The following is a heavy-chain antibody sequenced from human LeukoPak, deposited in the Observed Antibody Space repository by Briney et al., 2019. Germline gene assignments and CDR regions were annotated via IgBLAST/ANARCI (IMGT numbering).Heavy chain of an antibody. V-gene: IGHV3-74*01. CDR1: GFTFSSYW. J-gene: IGHJ3*02. D-gene: IGHD3-10*01. CDR2: INSGGSST. Sequence: GGSLRLSCAASGFTFSSYWMHWVRQAPGKGLVWVSRINSGGSSTSYADSVKGRFTISRDNAKNTLYLQMNSLRAEDTAVYYCEYRITTTGGAFDIWGQGTVVTVSS. CDR3: EYRITTTGGAFDI.